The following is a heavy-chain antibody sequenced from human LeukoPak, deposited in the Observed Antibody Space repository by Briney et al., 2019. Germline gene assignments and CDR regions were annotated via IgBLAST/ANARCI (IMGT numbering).Heavy chain of an antibody. J-gene: IGHJ4*02. CDR3: ARDPLRKVPAAFPYDY. CDR2: ISAYNGNT. CDR1: GYTFTSYG. V-gene: IGHV1-18*01. D-gene: IGHD2-2*01. Sequence: GASVKVSCKASGYTFTSYGISWVRQAPGQGLEWMGWISAYNGNTNYAQKLQGRVTMTTDTSTSTAYMELRSLRSDDTAVYYCARDPLRKVPAAFPYDYWGQGTLVTVSS.